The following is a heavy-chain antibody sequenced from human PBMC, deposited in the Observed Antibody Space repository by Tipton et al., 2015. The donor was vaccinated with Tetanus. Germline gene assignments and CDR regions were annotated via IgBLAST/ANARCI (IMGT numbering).Heavy chain of an antibody. Sequence: LRLSCTVSGGSLSTSHWAWIRQPPGKGLEWVGKITYSRTTSYNSSLKSRVIMSLDASTSQFSLSLTSVTPADTAVYYCARADWNLSRKGPFDSWGRGALVLVSS. D-gene: IGHD1-1*01. V-gene: IGHV4-59*13. CDR1: GGSLSTSH. CDR3: ARADWNLSRKGPFDS. J-gene: IGHJ4*02. CDR2: ITYSRTT.